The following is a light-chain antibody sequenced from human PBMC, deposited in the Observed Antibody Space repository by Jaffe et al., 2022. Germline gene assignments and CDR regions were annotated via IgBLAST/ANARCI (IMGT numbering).Light chain of an antibody. V-gene: IGKV2-30*01. CDR2: KVS. Sequence: DVVMTQSPLSLPVTLGQPASISCRSTEGLLYKDGDTYLNWFQQRPGQSPRRLIYKVSTRDSGVPDRFSGSGSGTDFTLNISRVEAEDAAFYYCVQCRHWPYTFGQGTKLEIK. CDR3: VQCRHWPYT. J-gene: IGKJ2*01. CDR1: EGLLYKDGDTY.